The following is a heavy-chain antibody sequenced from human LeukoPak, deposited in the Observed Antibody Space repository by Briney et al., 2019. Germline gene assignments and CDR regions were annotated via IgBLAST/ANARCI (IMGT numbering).Heavy chain of an antibody. Sequence: GASVNVSCKASGYTFTSYAMHWVRQAPGQRLEWMGWINAGNGNTKYSQKFQGRVTITRDTSASTAYMELSSLRSEDTAVYYCARVGYCSSTSCYMADLRYWGQGTLVTVSS. J-gene: IGHJ4*02. CDR2: INAGNGNT. CDR3: ARVGYCSSTSCYMADLRY. CDR1: GYTFTSYA. D-gene: IGHD2-2*02. V-gene: IGHV1-3*01.